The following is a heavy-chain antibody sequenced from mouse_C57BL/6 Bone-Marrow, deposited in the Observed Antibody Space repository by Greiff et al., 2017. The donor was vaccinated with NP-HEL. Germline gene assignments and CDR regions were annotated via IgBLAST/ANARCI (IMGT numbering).Heavy chain of an antibody. D-gene: IGHD1-1*01. Sequence: EVKLQESGAELVRPGASVKLSCTASGFDIKDDYMHWVKQRPEQGLEWIGWIDPANGATEYASKFQGKATITADTSSNTAYLQLSSLTSEDTAVYYCTTDYYGLYYFDYWGQGTTLTVAS. CDR1: GFDIKDDY. J-gene: IGHJ2*01. CDR3: TTDYYGLYYFDY. CDR2: IDPANGAT. V-gene: IGHV14-4*01.